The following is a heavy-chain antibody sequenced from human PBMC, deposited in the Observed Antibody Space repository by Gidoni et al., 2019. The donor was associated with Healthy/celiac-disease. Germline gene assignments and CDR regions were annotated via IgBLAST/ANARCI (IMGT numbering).Heavy chain of an antibody. D-gene: IGHD6-19*01. CDR3: ASADGSGWYSGLFDY. CDR1: GVTVSSYW. J-gene: IGHJ4*02. V-gene: IGHV3-7*01. CDR2: IKQDGREK. Sequence: EVQLVESGGGLVQPGGSLRLPCAASGVTVSSYWMCWVRQAPGKGLEWVANIKQDGREKYYVYSVKGRFTISRDNAKNSLYLQMNSLRAEDTAVYYCASADGSGWYSGLFDYWGQGTLVTVSS.